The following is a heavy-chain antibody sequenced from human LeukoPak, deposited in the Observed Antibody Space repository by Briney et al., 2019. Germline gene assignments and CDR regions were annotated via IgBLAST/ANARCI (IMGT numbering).Heavy chain of an antibody. Sequence: SGTLSLTCDVSGGSISSSNWWSWVRQPPGKGLEWIGEIYNSGSTNYNPSLKSRVTISVDKSKNQFSLKLSSVTAADTAVYYCASNFWVYGMDVWGQGTTVTVSS. D-gene: IGHD3-16*01. V-gene: IGHV4-4*02. CDR2: IYNSGST. CDR3: ASNFWVYGMDV. J-gene: IGHJ6*02. CDR1: GGSISSSNW.